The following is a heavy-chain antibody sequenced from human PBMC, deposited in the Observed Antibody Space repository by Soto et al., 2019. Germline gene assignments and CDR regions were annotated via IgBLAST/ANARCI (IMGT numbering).Heavy chain of an antibody. D-gene: IGHD1-1*01. CDR2: ISYDGYNT. J-gene: IGHJ6*02. CDR1: GFNFDTFA. CDR3: ARVNPGNNLYYYYGLDV. V-gene: IGHV3-30-3*01. Sequence: QVHLVESGGSVVQPGRSLRLSCAASGFNFDTFAIHWVHQTPGKVLEWVALISYDGYNTYYADSVKGRFTISRDNSKNTLYLQMTNLRPDDTGVYYCARVNPGNNLYYYYGLDVWGQGTSVTVSS.